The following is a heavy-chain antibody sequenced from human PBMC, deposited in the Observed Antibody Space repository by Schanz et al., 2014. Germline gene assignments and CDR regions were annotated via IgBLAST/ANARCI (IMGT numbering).Heavy chain of an antibody. J-gene: IGHJ4*02. CDR1: GFMFSSYW. V-gene: IGHV3-74*02. CDR2: INGDGSRT. D-gene: IGHD6-25*01. CDR3: AKVRYSSGWRGDYFDE. Sequence: VQLVESGGGVVQPGRSLRLSCAASGFMFSSYWMHWVRQVPGKGLVWVSRINGDGSRTAYADSVKGRFTISRDNSKNTLYLQMNSLRAEDTAVYYCAKVRYSSGWRGDYFDEWGQGTLVTVAS.